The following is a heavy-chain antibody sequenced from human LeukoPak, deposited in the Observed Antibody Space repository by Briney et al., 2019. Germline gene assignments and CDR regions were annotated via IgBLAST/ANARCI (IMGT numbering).Heavy chain of an antibody. CDR2: IYYSGST. Sequence: SETLSLTCTVSGGSISSYYWSWIRQPPGKGLEWIGYIYYSGSTYYNPSLKSRVTISVDTSKNQFSLKLSSVTAADTAVYYCARQRSGYYFDYWGQGTLVTVSS. V-gene: IGHV4-59*04. D-gene: IGHD3-22*01. CDR1: GGSISSYY. CDR3: ARQRSGYYFDY. J-gene: IGHJ4*02.